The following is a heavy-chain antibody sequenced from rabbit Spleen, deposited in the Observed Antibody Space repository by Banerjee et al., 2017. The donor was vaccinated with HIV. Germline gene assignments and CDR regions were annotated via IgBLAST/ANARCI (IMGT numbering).Heavy chain of an antibody. CDR3: VRDRANIGGDYGPYYFDL. Sequence: QLVESGGGLVKPGGSLKLSCKASGFDFSSYYMSWVRQAPGKGLEWIGYIDPVFGSTYYASWVNGRFSISRENAQNTLYLQLNSLTAADTATYFCVRDRANIGGDYGPYYFDLWGQGTLVTVS. D-gene: IGHD2-1*01. CDR1: GFDFSSYY. J-gene: IGHJ4*01. V-gene: IGHV1S7*01. CDR2: IDPVFGST.